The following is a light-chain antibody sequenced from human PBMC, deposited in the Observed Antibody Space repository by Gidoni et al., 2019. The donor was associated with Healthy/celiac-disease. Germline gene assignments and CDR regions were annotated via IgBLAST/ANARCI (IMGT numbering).Light chain of an antibody. J-gene: IGKJ1*01. CDR2: AAS. CDR1: QSISSY. Sequence: DIQTTQSPSSLSASVGDRVTITCRARQSISSYLNWYQQKPGKAPKILIYAASSLQSGVPSRFSGSGSGTDFTLTISSLQPEDFATYYCQQSYSTPPTFGQGTKVEIK. CDR3: QQSYSTPPT. V-gene: IGKV1-39*01.